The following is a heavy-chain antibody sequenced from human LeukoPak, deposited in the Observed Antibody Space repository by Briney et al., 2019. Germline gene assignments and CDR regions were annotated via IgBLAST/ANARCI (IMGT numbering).Heavy chain of an antibody. J-gene: IGHJ4*02. CDR3: TRSSSAYDYVWGSYHYFDY. CDR1: GFTFGDYA. V-gene: IGHV3-49*03. CDR2: IRGKAYGGTP. Sequence: GGSLRLSCTASGFTFGDYAMSWFRQAPGKGLECVGFIRGKAYGGTPEYAASVKGRFTLSRDDSKSIAYLQMNSLKTEDTAVYYCTRSSSAYDYVWGSYHYFDYWGQGTLVTVSS. D-gene: IGHD3-16*02.